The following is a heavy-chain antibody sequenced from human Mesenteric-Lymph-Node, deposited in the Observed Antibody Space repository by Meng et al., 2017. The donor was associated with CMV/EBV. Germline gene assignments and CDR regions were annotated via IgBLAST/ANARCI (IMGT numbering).Heavy chain of an antibody. Sequence: ASVKVSCKASGYTFTGYYMHWVRQAPGQGLEWMGWINPKSGDTNYAQKFQGRVTMTRDTSITTAYMELSRLRSDDAAVYYCASGYYDFWSGYYSGMDVWGQGTTVNVSS. D-gene: IGHD3-3*01. CDR3: ASGYYDFWSGYYSGMDV. J-gene: IGHJ6*02. V-gene: IGHV1-2*02. CDR2: INPKSGDT. CDR1: GYTFTGYY.